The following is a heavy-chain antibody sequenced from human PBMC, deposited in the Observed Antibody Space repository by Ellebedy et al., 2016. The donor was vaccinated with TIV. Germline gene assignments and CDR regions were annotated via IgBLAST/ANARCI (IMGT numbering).Heavy chain of an antibody. D-gene: IGHD3-10*01. CDR3: ARGGGYYYGSGSYGWFDP. CDR1: RGTFSSYA. CDR2: IIPIFGTA. J-gene: IGHJ5*02. V-gene: IGHV1-69*06. Sequence: SVKVSXKASRGTFSSYAISWVRQAPGQGLEWMGGIIPIFGTANYAQKFQGRVTITADKSTSTACMELSSLRSEDTAVYYCARGGGYYYGSGSYGWFDPWGQGTLVTVSS.